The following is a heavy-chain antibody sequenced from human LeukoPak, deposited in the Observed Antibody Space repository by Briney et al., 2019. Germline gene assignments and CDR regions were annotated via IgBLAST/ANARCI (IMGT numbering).Heavy chain of an antibody. V-gene: IGHV3-21*01. CDR1: GFTFSSYS. D-gene: IGHD3-10*01. CDR3: ARAVVIWTAPFDY. J-gene: IGHJ4*02. CDR2: ISSSSSYI. Sequence: GGSLRLSCAASGFTFSSYSMNWVRQAPGKGLEWVSSISSSSSYIYYADSVKGRFTISRDNSKNTLYLQMNSLRAEDTAVYYCARAVVIWTAPFDYWGQGTLVTVSS.